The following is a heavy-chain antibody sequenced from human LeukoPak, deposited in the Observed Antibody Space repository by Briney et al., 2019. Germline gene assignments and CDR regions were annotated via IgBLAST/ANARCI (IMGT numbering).Heavy chain of an antibody. CDR3: AREGAYGGYS. Sequence: GGSLRPSCAASGFTFSSNSMHWVRQAPGKGLVWVSRINNDGSTTNYADSVKGRFTISRDNAKNTLYLQMNSLRAEDTAVYFCAREGAYGGYSWGQGTLVTVSS. D-gene: IGHD5-12*01. CDR2: INNDGSTT. J-gene: IGHJ4*02. CDR1: GFTFSSNS. V-gene: IGHV3-74*01.